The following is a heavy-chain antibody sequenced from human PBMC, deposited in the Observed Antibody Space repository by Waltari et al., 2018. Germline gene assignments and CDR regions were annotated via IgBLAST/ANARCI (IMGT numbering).Heavy chain of an antibody. CDR3: ARDPTLFGVRQNYFDS. D-gene: IGHD3-3*01. Sequence: EALLVESGGNLVQPGGSLRLTCEAPGFTLRDTCMSGVRQVPGKRLEWVASINQDGETNYVASVKGRFTISRDNAKKSLVLLLNNLRADDSAIYYCARDPTLFGVRQNYFDSWGQGTLVTVSS. CDR1: GFTLRDTC. CDR2: INQDGET. V-gene: IGHV3-7*04. J-gene: IGHJ4*02.